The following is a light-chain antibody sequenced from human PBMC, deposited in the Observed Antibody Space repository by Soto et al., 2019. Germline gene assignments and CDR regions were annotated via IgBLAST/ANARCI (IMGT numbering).Light chain of an antibody. CDR3: CSYAGKYNFWV. J-gene: IGLJ3*02. CDR2: DVS. V-gene: IGLV2-11*01. Sequence: QSALTQPRSVSGSPGQSVTISCTGSNSDIGGYNYVSWYQQHPGKAPKVMIYDVSGRPSGVPDRFSGSKSGNTASLTISVLQAEDEADYYCCSYAGKYNFWVFGGGTKLTVL. CDR1: NSDIGGYNY.